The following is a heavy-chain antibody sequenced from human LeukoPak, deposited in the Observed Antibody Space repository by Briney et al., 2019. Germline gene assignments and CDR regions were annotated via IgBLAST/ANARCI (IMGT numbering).Heavy chain of an antibody. V-gene: IGHV1-2*02. Sequence: ASVKVSCKASGYTFTNYYIHWVRQAPGQGLEWMGWINPNSGGTNYAQKFQGRVTMTRDTSISTAYMELSRLRSDDTAVYYCARVTYSSGWYDYWGQGTLVTVSS. D-gene: IGHD6-19*01. J-gene: IGHJ4*02. CDR3: ARVTYSSGWYDY. CDR2: INPNSGGT. CDR1: GYTFTNYY.